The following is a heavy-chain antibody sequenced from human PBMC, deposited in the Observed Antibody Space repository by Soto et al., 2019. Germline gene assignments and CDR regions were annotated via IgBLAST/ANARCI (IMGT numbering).Heavy chain of an antibody. CDR3: ASVASGSYY. CDR1: GGSISSGDYY. CDR2: IYYSGST. V-gene: IGHV4-30-4*01. D-gene: IGHD1-26*01. J-gene: IGHJ4*02. Sequence: QVQLQESGPGLVKPSQTLSLTCTVSGGSISSGDYYWSWIRQPPGKGLEWIGYIYYSGSTYYNPSLXXRXTXXVDPSKNQFSLKLSSVTAADTAVYSCASVASGSYYWGQGTLVTVSS.